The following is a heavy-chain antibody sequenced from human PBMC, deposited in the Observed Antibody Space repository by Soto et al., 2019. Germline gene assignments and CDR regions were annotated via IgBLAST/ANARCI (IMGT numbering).Heavy chain of an antibody. V-gene: IGHV4-34*01. CDR3: ASGGGYSYGPDY. J-gene: IGHJ4*02. CDR2: INHSGST. D-gene: IGHD5-18*01. CDR1: GGSFSGYY. Sequence: PSETLSLTCAVYGGSFSGYYWSWIRQPPGMGLEWIGEINHSGSTNYNPSLKSRVTISVDTSKNQFSLKLSSVTAADTAVYYCASGGGYSYGPDYWGQGTLVTVAS.